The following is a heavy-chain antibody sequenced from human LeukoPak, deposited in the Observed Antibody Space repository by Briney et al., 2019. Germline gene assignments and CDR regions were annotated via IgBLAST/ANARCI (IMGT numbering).Heavy chain of an antibody. CDR2: IVGSGTKT. Sequence: GGSLRLSCAASGLTFSIDAMSWVRQAPGKGLEWISDIVGSGTKTNYADSVKGRFTISRDNSKNTLYLQMSGLRAEDTAVYYYAKDQLGLFDSWGQGTLVIVSS. J-gene: IGHJ4*02. CDR3: AKDQLGLFDS. V-gene: IGHV3-23*01. CDR1: GLTFSIDA. D-gene: IGHD6-13*01.